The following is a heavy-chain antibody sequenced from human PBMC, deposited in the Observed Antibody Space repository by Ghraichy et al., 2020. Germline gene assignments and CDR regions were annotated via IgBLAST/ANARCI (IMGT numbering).Heavy chain of an antibody. CDR3: ASIAAVGTATDY. Sequence: SETLSLTCSVSGVSVNDYYWSWIRQPPGKGLEWVGFVYYSENPTYNPALKNRVSMSIDTLKNQVSLKLKSVTTADTAVYFCASIAAVGTATDYWGQGVLASVSS. CDR2: VYYSENP. J-gene: IGHJ4*02. V-gene: IGHV4-59*02. D-gene: IGHD6-13*01. CDR1: GVSVNDYY.